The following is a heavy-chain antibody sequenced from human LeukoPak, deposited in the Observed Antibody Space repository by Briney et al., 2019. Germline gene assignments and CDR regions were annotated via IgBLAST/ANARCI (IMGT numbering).Heavy chain of an antibody. CDR1: GGSFSGYY. CDR2: INHSGST. J-gene: IGHJ4*02. CDR3: ARSFLPFDY. Sequence: PSETLXXTCAVXGGSFSGYYWSWLRQPPGKGLEWIGEINHSGSTNYNPSLKSRVTISVDTSKNQFSLKLSSVTAADTAVYYCARSFLPFDYWGQGTLVTVSS. D-gene: IGHD3-16*02. V-gene: IGHV4-34*01.